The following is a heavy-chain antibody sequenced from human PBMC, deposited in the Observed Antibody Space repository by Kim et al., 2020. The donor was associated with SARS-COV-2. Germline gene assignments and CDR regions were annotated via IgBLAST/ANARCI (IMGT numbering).Heavy chain of an antibody. CDR2: VISDGSRT. CDR1: GFTFSTYW. V-gene: IGHV3-74*01. D-gene: IGHD2-2*01. Sequence: GGSLRLSCAASGFTFSTYWMYWVRQAPGKWLVLVSRVISDGSRTDYADSVKGRFTSSRDNAKNTLYLQMNSLRAEDTAVYYCVRPSSTSCPCYYMDVWGNGTTVTVSS. CDR3: VRPSSTSCPCYYMDV. J-gene: IGHJ6*03.